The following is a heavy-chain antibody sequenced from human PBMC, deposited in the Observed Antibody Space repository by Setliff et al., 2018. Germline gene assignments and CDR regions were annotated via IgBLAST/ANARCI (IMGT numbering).Heavy chain of an antibody. CDR2: INHSGST. Sequence: SETLSLTCAVYGGSFSGYYWSWIRQPPGKGLEWIGEINHSGSTNYNPSLKSRVTISVDTSKNQFSLKLSSVTAADTVVYYCARFAGSSRVDYWGQGTLVTVSS. CDR3: ARFAGSSRVDY. J-gene: IGHJ4*02. CDR1: GGSFSGYY. V-gene: IGHV4-34*01. D-gene: IGHD6-13*01.